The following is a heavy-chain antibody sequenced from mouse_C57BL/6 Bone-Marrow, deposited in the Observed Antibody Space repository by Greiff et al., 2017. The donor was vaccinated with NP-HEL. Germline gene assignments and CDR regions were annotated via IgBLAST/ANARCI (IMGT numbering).Heavy chain of an antibody. CDR1: GYAFTNYL. CDR2: INPGSGGT. Sequence: VQLQQSGAELVRPGTSVKVSCKASGYAFTNYLIEWVKQRPGQGLEWIGVINPGSGGTNYNEKFKGKATLTADKSSSTAYMQLRSLTSEDSAVYFCARASIYYVNYWGQGTTLTVSS. D-gene: IGHD2-1*01. V-gene: IGHV1-54*01. J-gene: IGHJ2*01. CDR3: ARASIYYVNY.